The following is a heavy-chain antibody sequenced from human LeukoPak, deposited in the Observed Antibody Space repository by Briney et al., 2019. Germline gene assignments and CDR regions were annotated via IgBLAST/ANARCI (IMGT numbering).Heavy chain of an antibody. CDR1: GFTFSSYW. V-gene: IGHV3-7*01. CDR2: IKQDGSEK. Sequence: PGGSLGLSCAASGFTFSSYWMSWVRQAPGKGLEWVANIKQDGSEKYYVDSVKGRFTISRDNAKNSLYLQMNSLRAEDTAVYYCARDPTMVRGVSDYWGQGNPGHRLL. J-gene: IGHJ4*02. D-gene: IGHD3-10*01. CDR3: ARDPTMVRGVSDY.